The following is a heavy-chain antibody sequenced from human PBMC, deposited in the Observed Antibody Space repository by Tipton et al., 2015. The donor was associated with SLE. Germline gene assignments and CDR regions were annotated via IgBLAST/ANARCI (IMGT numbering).Heavy chain of an antibody. D-gene: IGHD3-3*01. J-gene: IGHJ4*02. CDR3: ARHKLGFSWSYFDS. V-gene: IGHV4-38-2*02. Sequence: GLVKPSETLSLTCTVSGYSISSGYYWGWIRQPPGKGLEWIGYISFSGLTDYNPSVRSRVSTSMDTSKNQFSLQMSSVTAADTALYYCARHKLGFSWSYFDSWGQGTLVTVSS. CDR1: GYSISSGYY. CDR2: ISFSGLT.